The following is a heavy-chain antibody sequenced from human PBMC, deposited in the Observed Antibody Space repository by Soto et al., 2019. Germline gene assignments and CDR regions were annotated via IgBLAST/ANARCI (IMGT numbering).Heavy chain of an antibody. Sequence: EVQLVQSGAEVKKPGESLWISCKGSGYSFTSYWISWVRQMPGKGLEWMGRIDPSDSYTNYSPSFQGHITISADKSISTAYRQWSSLKASDTAMYYCARHEGYNYGKWRGNDYWGQGTLVTVSS. CDR1: GYSFTSYW. CDR3: ARHEGYNYGKWRGNDY. J-gene: IGHJ4*02. V-gene: IGHV5-10-1*03. CDR2: IDPSDSYT. D-gene: IGHD5-18*01.